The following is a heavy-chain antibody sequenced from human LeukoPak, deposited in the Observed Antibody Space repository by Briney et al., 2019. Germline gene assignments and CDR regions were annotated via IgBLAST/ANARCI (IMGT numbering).Heavy chain of an antibody. CDR2: VYYSGST. D-gene: IGHD3-3*01. J-gene: IGHJ5*02. CDR1: GGSINNYY. Sequence: SETLSLTCTVSGGSINNYYWSWIRRPPGKGLEWIGYVYYSGSTNYNPSLKSRVTISLDTSKKQFSLKLSSVTAADTAVYYCARHNITIFGVVIRTGSWFDPWGQGTLVTVSS. CDR3: ARHNITIFGVVIRTGSWFDP. V-gene: IGHV4-59*08.